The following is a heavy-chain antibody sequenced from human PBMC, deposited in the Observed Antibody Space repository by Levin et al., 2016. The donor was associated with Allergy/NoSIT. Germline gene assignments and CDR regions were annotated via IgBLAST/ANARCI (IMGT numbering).Heavy chain of an antibody. V-gene: IGHV5-10-1*01. CDR3: ARLYRTYNWFDP. D-gene: IGHD1-14*01. CDR1: GYSFTSYW. Sequence: GGSLRLSCKGSGYSFTSYWISWVRQMPGKGLEWMGRIDPSDSYTNYSPSFQGHVTISADKSISTAYLQWSSLKASDTAMYYCARLYRTYNWFDPWGQGTLVTVSS. J-gene: IGHJ5*02. CDR2: IDPSDSYT.